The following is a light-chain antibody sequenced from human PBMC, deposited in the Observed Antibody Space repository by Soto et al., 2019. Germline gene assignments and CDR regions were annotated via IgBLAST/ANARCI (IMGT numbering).Light chain of an antibody. V-gene: IGLV2-14*01. CDR3: SSYTGISTLV. CDR2: DVS. J-gene: IGLJ2*01. Sequence: QSALTQPASVSGSPGQSITISCTGTXSDVGTYKYVSWYQQVPGKAPKLMIYDVSNRPSGVSNRFSGSKSGNTASLTISGLQAEDEADYYCSSYTGISTLVFGGGTKLTVL. CDR1: XSDVGTYKY.